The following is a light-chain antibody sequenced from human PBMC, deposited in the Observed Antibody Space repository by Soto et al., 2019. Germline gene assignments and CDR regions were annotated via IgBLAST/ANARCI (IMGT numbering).Light chain of an antibody. CDR1: QTISMS. J-gene: IGKJ1*01. Sequence: DIQMTQSPSTLSASVGDRVTITRRASQTISMSLAWHQQKPGTAPKPLLYKASSLESGAPSRFSGSGSGTEFTLTISSLQPDDFATYYCQQYRYFPWTFGQGTKVDNK. CDR3: QQYRYFPWT. CDR2: KAS. V-gene: IGKV1-5*03.